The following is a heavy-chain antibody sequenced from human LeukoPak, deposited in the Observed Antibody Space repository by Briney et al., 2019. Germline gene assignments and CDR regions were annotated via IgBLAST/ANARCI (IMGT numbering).Heavy chain of an antibody. J-gene: IGHJ4*02. D-gene: IGHD1-1*01. CDR3: VTSWIRQQRDY. CDR1: GFTFGSYS. CDR2: IEPDGSGK. V-gene: IGHV3-7*01. Sequence: GGSLRLSCAASGFTFGSYSMSWVRQGPGKGLEWVADIEPDGSGKTYVDSVKGRFTISRDNAKQSLFLQMDSVTAEDTAVYYCVTSWIRQQRDYWGQGILVTVSS.